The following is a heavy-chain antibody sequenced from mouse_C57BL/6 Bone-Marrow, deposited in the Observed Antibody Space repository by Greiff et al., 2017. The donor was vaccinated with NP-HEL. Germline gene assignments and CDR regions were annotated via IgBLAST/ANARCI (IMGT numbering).Heavy chain of an antibody. D-gene: IGHD1-1*01. CDR2: IDPSDSYT. Sequence: VQLQQPGAELVKPGASVKLSCKASGYTFTSYWMQWVKQRPGQGLEWIGEIDPSDSYTNYNQKFKGKATLTVDTSSSTAYMQLSSLTSEDSAVYYCARYTTVVWGQGTTLTVSS. CDR1: GYTFTSYW. J-gene: IGHJ2*01. CDR3: ARYTTVV. V-gene: IGHV1-50*01.